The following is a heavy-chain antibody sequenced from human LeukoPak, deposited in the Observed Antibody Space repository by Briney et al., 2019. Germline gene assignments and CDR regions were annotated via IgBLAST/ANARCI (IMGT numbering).Heavy chain of an antibody. V-gene: IGHV3-74*01. J-gene: IGHJ6*03. CDR1: GFTFNNYW. CDR3: LAGYYYYYMDV. D-gene: IGHD6-13*01. Sequence: SGGSLRLSCAASGFTFNNYWMHWGRQAPGKGLVWVARTNTHGTSANYADSVKGRFIISRDNANNTLYLQMNGLRDEDTGVYYSLAGYYYYYMDVWGKGTTVTVSS. CDR2: TNTHGTSA.